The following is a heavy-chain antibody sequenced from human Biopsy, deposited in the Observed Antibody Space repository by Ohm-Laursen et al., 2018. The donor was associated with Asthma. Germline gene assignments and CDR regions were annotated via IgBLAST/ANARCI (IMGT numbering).Heavy chain of an antibody. D-gene: IGHD3-9*01. J-gene: IGHJ5*02. V-gene: IGHV3-23*01. CDR1: GFTFSSYA. CDR2: ISGSGGST. Sequence: SLRLSCTASGFTFSSYAMSWVCQAPGQGLERVSAISGSGGSTYYADSVQGRFTISIENSKNTLYLQMNSLRAEDTAVYYCVKAERYFDWYWFDPWGQGTLVTVSS. CDR3: VKAERYFDWYWFDP.